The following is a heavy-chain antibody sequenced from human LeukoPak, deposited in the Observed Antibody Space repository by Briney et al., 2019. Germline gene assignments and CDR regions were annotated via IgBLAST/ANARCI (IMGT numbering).Heavy chain of an antibody. D-gene: IGHD3-10*01. Sequence: PGGSLRLSCAASGFTFSSYSMNWVRQAPGKGLEWVSYISSGSITIYYADSVKGRFTISRDNAKNSLYLQTNSLRAEDTAVYYCARLRGDLDYWGQGTLVTVSS. CDR1: GFTFSSYS. CDR3: ARLRGDLDY. CDR2: ISSGSITI. J-gene: IGHJ4*02. V-gene: IGHV3-48*01.